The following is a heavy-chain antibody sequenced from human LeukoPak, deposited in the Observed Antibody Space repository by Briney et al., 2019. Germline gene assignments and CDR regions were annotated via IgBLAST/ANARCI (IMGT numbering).Heavy chain of an antibody. Sequence: SETLSLTCTVSGDSISSYFWSWIRQPPGKGLEWIGYISDSGNTDYNPSLKSRVTISVDTSKNEFTLRLSSVTAADTAVYYCARGSGPQSHLNWSDSWGQGALVSVSS. CDR2: ISDSGNT. J-gene: IGHJ5*01. V-gene: IGHV4-59*01. CDR3: ARGSGPQSHLNWSDS. CDR1: GDSISSYF. D-gene: IGHD2-8*02.